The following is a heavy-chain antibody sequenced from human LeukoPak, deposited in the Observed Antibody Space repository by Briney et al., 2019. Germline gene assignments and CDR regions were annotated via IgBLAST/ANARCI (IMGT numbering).Heavy chain of an antibody. V-gene: IGHV3-66*04. CDR1: GFTVSSNY. CDR2: IYSGGST. CDR3: ARRGGSSSRRSPVDY. Sequence: SGGSLRLSCAASGFTVSSNYMSWVRQAPGKGLEWVSVIYSGGSTYYADSVKGRFTISRDNSKNTLYLQMNSLRAEDTAVYYCARRGGSSSRRSPVDYWGQGTLVTVSS. D-gene: IGHD6-6*01. J-gene: IGHJ4*02.